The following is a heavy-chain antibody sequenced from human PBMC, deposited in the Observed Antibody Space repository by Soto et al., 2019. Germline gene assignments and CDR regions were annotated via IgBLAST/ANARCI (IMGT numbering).Heavy chain of an antibody. J-gene: IGHJ5*02. CDR1: GGSISSGGYS. D-gene: IGHD3-22*01. CDR2: IYHSGST. Sequence: SATLSLTCAVSGGSISSGGYSWSWIRQPPGKGLEWIGYIYHSGSTYYNQSLKSRVTISVDRSKNQYSLKLSSVTAADTAVYYCASTYDSSGYYPNWFDPWGQGTLVTV. CDR3: ASTYDSSGYYPNWFDP. V-gene: IGHV4-30-2*01.